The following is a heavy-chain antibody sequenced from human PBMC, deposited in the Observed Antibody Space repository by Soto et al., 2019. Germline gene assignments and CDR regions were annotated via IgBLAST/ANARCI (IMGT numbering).Heavy chain of an antibody. V-gene: IGHV1-18*01. J-gene: IGHJ1*01. CDR3: ARASGDYGLSEYFQH. CDR2: ISTYNGNT. CDR1: GYTFTSYG. Sequence: QVQLVQSGGEVKKPGASVKVSCKASGYTFTSYGISWVRQAPGQGLEWMGWISTYNGNTNYAQKVQGRVTMTTDTSTSTAYMELRSLRSDDTAVYYCARASGDYGLSEYFQHWGQGTPVTVSS. D-gene: IGHD4-17*01.